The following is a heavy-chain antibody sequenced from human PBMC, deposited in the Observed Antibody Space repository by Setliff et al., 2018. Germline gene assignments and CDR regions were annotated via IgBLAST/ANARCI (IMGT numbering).Heavy chain of an antibody. Sequence: ASVKGSCKTSGYPFGGYYICWIRQAPGQGLEWMGWIDPKSGRTKYAVKFQGRVTMTRDTSISTIYIEVSSLTSDDTAMYYCAKQGDLAFDYWGQGTQVTVSS. CDR1: GYPFGGYY. CDR3: AKQGDLAFDY. D-gene: IGHD3-16*01. V-gene: IGHV1-2*02. CDR2: IDPKSGRT. J-gene: IGHJ4*02.